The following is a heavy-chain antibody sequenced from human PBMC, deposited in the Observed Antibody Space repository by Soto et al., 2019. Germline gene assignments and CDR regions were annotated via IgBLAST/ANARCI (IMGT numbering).Heavy chain of an antibody. D-gene: IGHD2-2*01. CDR2: IYYSGST. CDR3: ARERIIVVPAAMTHDAFDI. CDR1: GYSVSSSDYY. J-gene: IGHJ3*02. V-gene: IGHV4-61*08. Sequence: SETLSLTCSVSGYSVSSSDYYWAWIRQPPGKGLEWIGYIYYSGSTNYNPSLKSRVTISVDTSKNQFSLKLSSVTAADTAVYYCARERIIVVPAAMTHDAFDIWGQGTMVTVSS.